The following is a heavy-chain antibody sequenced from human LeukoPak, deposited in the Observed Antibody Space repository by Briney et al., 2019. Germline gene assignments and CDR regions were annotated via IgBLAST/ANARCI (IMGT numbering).Heavy chain of an antibody. J-gene: IGHJ6*02. Sequence: PGGSLRLSCAASGFTFSSYSMNWVHQAPGKGLEWVSSVSSSSSYIYYADSVKGRFTISRDNAKNSLCLQMNSLRAEDTAVYYCARGYCSSTSCRILGYYYGMDVWGQGTTVTVSS. D-gene: IGHD2-2*01. CDR2: VSSSSSYI. CDR3: ARGYCSSTSCRILGYYYGMDV. V-gene: IGHV3-21*01. CDR1: GFTFSSYS.